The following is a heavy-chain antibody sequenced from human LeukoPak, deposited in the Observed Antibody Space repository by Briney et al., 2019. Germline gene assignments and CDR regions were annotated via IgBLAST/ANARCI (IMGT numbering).Heavy chain of an antibody. Sequence: SETLSLTCTVSGGSISSYYWSWIRQPPGKGLEWIGYIYYSGSTNYNPSLKSRVTISVDTSKNQFSLKLSSVTAADTAVYYCVRATYDYGDLGYFDYWGQGTLVTVSS. J-gene: IGHJ4*02. CDR2: IYYSGST. CDR3: VRATYDYGDLGYFDY. CDR1: GGSISSYY. D-gene: IGHD4-17*01. V-gene: IGHV4-59*01.